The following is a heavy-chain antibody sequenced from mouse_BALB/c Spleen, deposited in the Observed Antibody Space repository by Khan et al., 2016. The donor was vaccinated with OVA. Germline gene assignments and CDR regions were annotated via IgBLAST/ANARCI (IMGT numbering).Heavy chain of an antibody. CDR1: GYIFTTYW. Sequence: VQLQESGAELVRPGASVKLSCKTSGYIFTTYWIHWVKQRPGQGLEWIARIYPGTNNTYYNEKFKDKATLTADKSSSTVYMQLSSLKSEDSAVYFCAREEAWYYFNYWGQGTTLTVSS. CDR2: IYPGTNNT. CDR3: AREEAWYYFNY. D-gene: IGHD3-2*02. J-gene: IGHJ2*01. V-gene: IGHV1-76*01.